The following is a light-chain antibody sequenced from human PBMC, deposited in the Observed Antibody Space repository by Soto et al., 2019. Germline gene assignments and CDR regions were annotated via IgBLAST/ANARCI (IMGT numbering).Light chain of an antibody. V-gene: IGLV2-14*01. Sequence: QSALTQPASVSGSPGQSITISCTGTSSDVGGYNYVSWYQQHSGKAPKLMIYDVSNRPSGVSNRFSGSKSGNTASLTISGLQAEDEADYYCSSYTSSSTLWLFGGGTKLTVL. CDR1: SSDVGGYNY. CDR3: SSYTSSSTLWL. CDR2: DVS. J-gene: IGLJ2*01.